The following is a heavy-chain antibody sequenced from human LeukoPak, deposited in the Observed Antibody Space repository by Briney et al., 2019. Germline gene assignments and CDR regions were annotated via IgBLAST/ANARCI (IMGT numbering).Heavy chain of an antibody. CDR3: AKDRDSSGYYFWYFDL. D-gene: IGHD3-22*01. CDR2: IPYDGSNK. V-gene: IGHV3-30*18. CDR1: GFTFSSYS. J-gene: IGHJ2*01. Sequence: GGSLRLSCAASGFTFSSYSMNWVRQAPGKGLEWVAVIPYDGSNKYYADSVKGRFTISRDNFKNTLYLQMNSLRAEDTAVYYCAKDRDSSGYYFWYFDLWGRGTLVTVSS.